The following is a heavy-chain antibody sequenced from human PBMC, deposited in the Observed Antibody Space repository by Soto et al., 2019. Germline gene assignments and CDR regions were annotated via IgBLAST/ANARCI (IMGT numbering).Heavy chain of an antibody. J-gene: IGHJ5*02. CDR3: AHRLGFGVNLWFDP. CDR1: GFSLSTSGVG. CDR2: IYWDDDK. V-gene: IGHV2-5*02. Sequence: QITLKESGPTLVKPTQTLTLTCTFSGFSLSTSGVGVGWIRQPPGKALEWLALIYWDDDKRYSPSLKSRLTITKDTSKNQVVLTMTNMDPVDTATYYCAHRLGFGVNLWFDPWGQGTLVTVSS. D-gene: IGHD2-8*01.